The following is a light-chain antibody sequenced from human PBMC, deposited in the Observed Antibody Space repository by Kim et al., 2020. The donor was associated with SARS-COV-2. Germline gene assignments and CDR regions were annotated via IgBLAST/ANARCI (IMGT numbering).Light chain of an antibody. Sequence: QRVTISCTGSISHIGAGYDVHWYQQLPATAPKLLIYGNSNRPSGVPDRFSGSKSGTSASLAITGLQAEDEADYYCQSYDSSLSGYVFGGGTQLTVL. V-gene: IGLV1-40*01. J-gene: IGLJ2*01. CDR2: GNS. CDR1: ISHIGAGYD. CDR3: QSYDSSLSGYV.